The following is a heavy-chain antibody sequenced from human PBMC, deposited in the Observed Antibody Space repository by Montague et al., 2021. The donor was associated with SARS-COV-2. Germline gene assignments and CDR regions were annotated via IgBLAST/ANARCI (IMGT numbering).Heavy chain of an antibody. CDR3: ARDLMTSGYSSGWYYYYYGMDV. Sequence: SLRLSCAASGFTLSSYWMHWVRQAPGKGLVWVSRINSDGSSTSYXDSVKGRFTISRDNAKNTLYLQMNSLRAEDTAVYYCARDLMTSGYSSGWYYYYYGMDVWGQGTTVTVSS. CDR2: INSDGSST. CDR1: GFTLSSYW. J-gene: IGHJ6*02. V-gene: IGHV3-74*01. D-gene: IGHD6-19*01.